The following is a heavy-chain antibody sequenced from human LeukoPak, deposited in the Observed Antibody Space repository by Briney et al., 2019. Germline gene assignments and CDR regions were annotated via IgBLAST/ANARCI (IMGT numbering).Heavy chain of an antibody. D-gene: IGHD6-19*01. J-gene: IGHJ4*02. CDR2: IYYSGST. Sequence: GSLRLSCAASGFTVSSNYMSWVRQAPGKGLEWIGSIYYSGSTYYNPSLKSRVTISVDTSKNQFSLKLSSVTAAGTAVYYCARHMKWLDRASFDYWGQGTLVTVSS. CDR1: GFTVSSNY. CDR3: ARHMKWLDRASFDY. V-gene: IGHV4-39*01.